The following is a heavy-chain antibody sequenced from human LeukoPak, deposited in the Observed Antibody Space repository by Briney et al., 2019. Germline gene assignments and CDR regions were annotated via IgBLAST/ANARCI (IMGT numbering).Heavy chain of an antibody. CDR3: AKRGVVIRVILVGFHKEAYYFDS. CDR1: GITLSNYG. CDR2: ISGSGGTT. Sequence: GGSLRLSCAVSGITLSNYGMTWVRQAPGKGLEWVAGISGSGGTTRYADSVKGRFTISRDNPKNTLYLQMNSLRAEDTAVYFCAKRGVVIRVILVGFHKEAYYFDSWGQGALVTVSS. J-gene: IGHJ4*02. V-gene: IGHV3-23*01. D-gene: IGHD3-22*01.